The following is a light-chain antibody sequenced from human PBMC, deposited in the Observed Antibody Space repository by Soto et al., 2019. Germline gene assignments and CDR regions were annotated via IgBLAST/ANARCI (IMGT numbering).Light chain of an antibody. CDR1: QSVSSNY. Sequence: EIVLTQSPGTLSLSPGERATLSCRASQSVSSNYLAWYQHKPGQAPRLLIYGVSSRATGIPDRFSGSGSGTDYTLTSSRLEAEDFAVYYCQQYAGSPGFTFGQGTKLEI. CDR3: QQYAGSPGFT. CDR2: GVS. J-gene: IGKJ2*01. V-gene: IGKV3-20*01.